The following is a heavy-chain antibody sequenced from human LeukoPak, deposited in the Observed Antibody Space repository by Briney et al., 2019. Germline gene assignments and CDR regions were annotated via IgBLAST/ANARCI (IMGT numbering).Heavy chain of an antibody. Sequence: ASVKVSCKASGYTFTSYYMHWVRQAPGQGLEWMGIINPSGGSTSYAQKFQGRVTITTDESTSTAYMELSSLRSEDTAVYYCAREWLASHFDYWGQGTLVTVSS. D-gene: IGHD6-19*01. V-gene: IGHV1-46*01. CDR3: AREWLASHFDY. CDR1: GYTFTSYY. CDR2: INPSGGST. J-gene: IGHJ4*02.